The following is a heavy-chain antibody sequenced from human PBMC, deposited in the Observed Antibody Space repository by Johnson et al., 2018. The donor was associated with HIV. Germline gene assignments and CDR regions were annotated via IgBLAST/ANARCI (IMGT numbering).Heavy chain of an antibody. CDR1: GFTFSSYA. CDR3: ARDNWNEDI. Sequence: QMLLVESGGGVVQPGRSLRLSCAASGFTFSSYAMHWVRQAPGKGLECVAVISYDGSNKYYADSVKGRFTISRDNSKNTLYLQMNSLRAEDTAVYYCARDNWNEDIWGQGTMVTVSS. J-gene: IGHJ3*02. V-gene: IGHV3-30*04. CDR2: ISYDGSNK. D-gene: IGHD1-20*01.